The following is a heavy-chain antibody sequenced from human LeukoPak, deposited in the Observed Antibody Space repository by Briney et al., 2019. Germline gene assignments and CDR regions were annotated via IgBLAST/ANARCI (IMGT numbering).Heavy chain of an antibody. CDR2: IYYSWRT. Sequence: WETLSLTCTVSGGSISSYYWSWLRQPPGKGLEWIGYIYYSWRTNYNPSLKSRVTISVDTSKNQFSLKLSSVTAADTAVYYCARTTEAHSWRTRYYDYNMYVWGKGTTVTVSS. V-gene: IGHV4-59*01. CDR3: ARTTEAHSWRTRYYDYNMYV. D-gene: IGHD6-13*01. CDR1: GGSISSYY. J-gene: IGHJ6*03.